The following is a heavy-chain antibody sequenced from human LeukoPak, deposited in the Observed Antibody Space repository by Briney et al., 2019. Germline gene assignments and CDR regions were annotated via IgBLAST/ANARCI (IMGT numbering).Heavy chain of an antibody. CDR1: GGSFSTYY. J-gene: IGHJ4*02. V-gene: IGHV4-59*01. CDR3: VRAVISFGAAVAKGFDC. Sequence: SETLSLTCTVSGGSFSTYYWSWIRQPPGKGLEWIVYIYYSGSTDYNPSLKSRVTMSLDTSKNQFSLKLRSVTAADTAVYYCVRAVISFGAAVAKGFDCWGQGTLVTVSS. D-gene: IGHD3-16*01. CDR2: IYYSGST.